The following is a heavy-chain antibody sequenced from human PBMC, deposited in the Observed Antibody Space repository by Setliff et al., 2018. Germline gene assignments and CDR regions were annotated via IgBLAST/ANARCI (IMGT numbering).Heavy chain of an antibody. D-gene: IGHD1-1*01. CDR2: INQSGTT. J-gene: IGHJ4*02. V-gene: IGHV4-4*02. CDR1: GDSISNGYW. CDR3: ARGVRTGHLDS. Sequence: SETLSLTCAVSGDSISNGYWWSWVRQPPERELEWIGEINQSGTTNYNPPLKGRATISVDNSKNQFSLNLNSVTVADTAVYFCARGVRTGHLDSWGQGTLVTVSS.